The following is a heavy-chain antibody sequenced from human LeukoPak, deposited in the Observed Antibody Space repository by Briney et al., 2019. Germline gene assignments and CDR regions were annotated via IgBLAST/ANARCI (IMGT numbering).Heavy chain of an antibody. CDR2: ISAYNGNT. J-gene: IGHJ4*02. D-gene: IGHD3-3*01. Sequence: ASVKVSCKASGGTFTSYGISWVRQAPGQGLEWMGWISAYNGNTNYAQKLQGRVTMTTDTSTSTAYMELRSLRSDDTAVYYCARDARVSYYDFWSGYYTPPDYFDYWGQGTLVTVSS. CDR1: GGTFTSYG. V-gene: IGHV1-18*01. CDR3: ARDARVSYYDFWSGYYTPPDYFDY.